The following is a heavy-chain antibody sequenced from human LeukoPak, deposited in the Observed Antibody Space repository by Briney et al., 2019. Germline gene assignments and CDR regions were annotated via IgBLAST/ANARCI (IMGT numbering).Heavy chain of an antibody. CDR3: ATSRIVVVIPSFDY. CDR1: GYTLTELS. J-gene: IGHJ4*02. D-gene: IGHD3-22*01. Sequence: ASVTVSCKVSGYTLTELSMHWVRQAPGKGLEWMGGFDPEDGETIYAQKFQGRVTMTEDTSTDTAYMELSSLRSKDTAVYYCATSRIVVVIPSFDYWGQGTLVTVSS. CDR2: FDPEDGET. V-gene: IGHV1-24*01.